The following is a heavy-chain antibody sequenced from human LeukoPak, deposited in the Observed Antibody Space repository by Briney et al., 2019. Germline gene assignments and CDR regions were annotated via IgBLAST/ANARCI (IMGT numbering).Heavy chain of an antibody. J-gene: IGHJ3*02. D-gene: IGHD6-13*01. CDR1: GFTFSSYS. V-gene: IGHV3-21*01. Sequence: GGSLRLSCAASGFTFSSYSVNWVRQAPGKGLEWVSSISSSSYIYYADSVKGRFTISRDNAKNSLYLQMNSLRAEDTAVYYCARDGSSWYYAFDIWGQGTMVTVSS. CDR3: ARDGSSWYYAFDI. CDR2: ISSSSYI.